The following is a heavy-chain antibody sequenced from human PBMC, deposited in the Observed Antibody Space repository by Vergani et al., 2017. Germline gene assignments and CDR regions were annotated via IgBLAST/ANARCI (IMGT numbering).Heavy chain of an antibody. CDR1: GYTFTGYY. CDR3: ASSSFTFPPVLLWFGEASALGAYYMDV. J-gene: IGHJ6*03. Sequence: QVQLVQSGAEVKKPGASVKVSCKASGYTFTGYYMHWVRQAPGKGLEWMGGFDPEDGETIYAQKFQGRVTMTEDTSTDTAYMELSSLRSEDTAVYYCASSSFTFPPVLLWFGEASALGAYYMDVWGKGTTVTVSS. D-gene: IGHD3-10*01. CDR2: FDPEDGET. V-gene: IGHV1-24*01.